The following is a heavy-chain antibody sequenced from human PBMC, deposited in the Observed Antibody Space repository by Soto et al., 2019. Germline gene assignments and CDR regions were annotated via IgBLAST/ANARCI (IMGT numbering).Heavy chain of an antibody. J-gene: IGHJ6*02. Sequence: ASVKVSCKASGYTFTSYYRHWVRQAPGQGLEWMGIINPSGGSTSYAQKFQGRVTMTRDTSTSTVYMELSSLRSEDTAVYYCARGGYTPLESYYYYGMDVWGQGTTVTVSS. D-gene: IGHD3-3*01. CDR1: GYTFTSYY. V-gene: IGHV1-46*01. CDR3: ARGGYTPLESYYYYGMDV. CDR2: INPSGGST.